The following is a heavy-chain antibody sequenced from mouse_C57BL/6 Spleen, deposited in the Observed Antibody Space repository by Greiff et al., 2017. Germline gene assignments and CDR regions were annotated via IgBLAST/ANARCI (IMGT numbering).Heavy chain of an antibody. CDR1: GYAFSSYW. CDR3: ARSLNLDYPDY. V-gene: IGHV1-80*01. J-gene: IGHJ2*01. Sequence: QVQLQQSGAELVKPGASAKISCKASGYAFSSYWMNWVKQRPGKGLEWIGQIYPGDGDTNYNGKFKGKATLTADKSSSTAYMQLSSLTSEDSAVYFCARSLNLDYPDYWGQGTTLTVSS. CDR2: IYPGDGDT. D-gene: IGHD2-4*01.